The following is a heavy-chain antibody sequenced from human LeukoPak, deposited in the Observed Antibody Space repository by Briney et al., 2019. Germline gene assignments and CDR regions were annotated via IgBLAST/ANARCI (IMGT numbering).Heavy chain of an antibody. J-gene: IGHJ3*02. D-gene: IGHD2-15*01. CDR1: GYSFTSYW. CDR3: ARLRWSGYCSGGSCYSSDAFDI. CDR2: IYPGDSDT. Sequence: GESLKISCKVSGYSFTSYWIGWVRQMPGKGLEWMGIIYPGDSDTRYSPSFQGQVAISADKSISTAYLQWSSLKASDTAMYYCARLRWSGYCSGGSCYSSDAFDIWGQGTMVTVSS. V-gene: IGHV5-51*01.